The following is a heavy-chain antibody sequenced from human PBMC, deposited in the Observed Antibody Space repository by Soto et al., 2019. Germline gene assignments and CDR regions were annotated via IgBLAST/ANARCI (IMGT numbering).Heavy chain of an antibody. J-gene: IGHJ4*02. D-gene: IGHD3-9*01. CDR1: GGTFSSYA. CDR2: IIPIFGTA. CDR3: ARDRRGFERLWAFDY. Sequence: QVQLVQSGAEVKKPGSSVKVSCKASGGTFSSYAISWVRQAPGQGLEWMGGIIPIFGTANYAQKFQGRVTITADESTSTDYMELSSLRSEDTAVYYCARDRRGFERLWAFDYWGQGTLVTVSS. V-gene: IGHV1-69*01.